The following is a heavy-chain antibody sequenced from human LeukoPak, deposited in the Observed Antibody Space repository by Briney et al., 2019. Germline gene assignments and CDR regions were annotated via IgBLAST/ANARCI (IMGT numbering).Heavy chain of an antibody. J-gene: IGHJ4*02. CDR2: IYLSGNT. Sequence: PSETLSLTCTESGGSISSDDYYWNWIRQSAGRGLEWIGRIYLSGNTMYNPSLQSRVRMSIDTSKNQVPLTLKSVTAADTAVYYCARGGALFTFFDSWGQGTQVTVSS. CDR1: GGSISSDDYY. V-gene: IGHV4-61*02. CDR3: ARGGALFTFFDS.